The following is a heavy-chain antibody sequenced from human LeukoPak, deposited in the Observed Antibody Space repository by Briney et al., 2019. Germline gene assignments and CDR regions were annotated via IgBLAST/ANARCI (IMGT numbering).Heavy chain of an antibody. D-gene: IGHD5-18*01. CDR1: SGSISSYY. J-gene: IGHJ4*02. CDR3: ARGGGDTAMATSFDY. Sequence: SETLSLTCIVSSGSISSYYWNWIRQPPGKGLEWIGYIYYSGSTNYNPSLKSRVTISVDTSKNQFSLKLSSVTAADTAVYYCARGGGDTAMATSFDYWGQGTLVTVSS. V-gene: IGHV4-59*01. CDR2: IYYSGST.